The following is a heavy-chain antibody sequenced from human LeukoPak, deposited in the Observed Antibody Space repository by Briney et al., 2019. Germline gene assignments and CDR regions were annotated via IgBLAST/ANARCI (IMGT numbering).Heavy chain of an antibody. Sequence: ASVKVSCKASGYTFTSYGISWVRQAPGQGLEWMGWISAYNGNTNYAQKLQGRVTMTTDTSTSTAYMELRSLRSDDTAVYYCARGGDIVVVPAADGGDAFDIWGQGTMVTVSS. J-gene: IGHJ3*02. CDR1: GYTFTSYG. D-gene: IGHD2-2*01. CDR3: ARGGDIVVVPAADGGDAFDI. V-gene: IGHV1-18*01. CDR2: ISAYNGNT.